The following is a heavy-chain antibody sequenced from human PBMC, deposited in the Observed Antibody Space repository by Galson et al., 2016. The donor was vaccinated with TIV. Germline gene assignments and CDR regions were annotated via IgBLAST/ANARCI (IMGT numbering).Heavy chain of an antibody. Sequence: SVKVSCKASGYTFSSYSINWVRRAPGQGLEWMGWISGYSGNTNYAQKFQGRVTMTTDTSTGTAYMELRSLRSDDTAVYYCARGATVTPYSFFDYWGQGTLVT. CDR1: GYTFSSYS. V-gene: IGHV1-18*04. D-gene: IGHD4-17*01. CDR3: ARGATVTPYSFFDY. CDR2: ISGYSGNT. J-gene: IGHJ4*02.